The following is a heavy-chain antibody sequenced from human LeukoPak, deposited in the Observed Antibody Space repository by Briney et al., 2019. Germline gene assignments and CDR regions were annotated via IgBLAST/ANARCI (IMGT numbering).Heavy chain of an antibody. CDR1: GFTFSSYW. Sequence: TGGSLRLSCAASGFTFSSYWMSWVRQAPGKGLEWVANIKQDGGEKHYVDSVKGGFTISRENAKKSLYMQMKSMRGEDTAVYYCTRERSSTFDCCGQGTLVTVSS. CDR2: IKQDGGEK. J-gene: IGHJ4*02. CDR3: TRERSSTFDC. V-gene: IGHV3-7*05.